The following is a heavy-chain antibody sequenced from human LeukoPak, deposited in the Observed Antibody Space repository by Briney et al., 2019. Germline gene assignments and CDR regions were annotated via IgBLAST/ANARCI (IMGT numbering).Heavy chain of an antibody. Sequence: GASVKVSCKASGYTFTSYDINWVRQATGQGLEWMGWMNPNSGNTGYAQKFQGRVTITRNTSISTAYMEPSSLRSEDTAVYYCARAGYSSSWYLYWGQGTLVTVSS. CDR1: GYTFTSYD. CDR3: ARAGYSSSWYLY. V-gene: IGHV1-8*03. D-gene: IGHD6-13*01. J-gene: IGHJ4*02. CDR2: MNPNSGNT.